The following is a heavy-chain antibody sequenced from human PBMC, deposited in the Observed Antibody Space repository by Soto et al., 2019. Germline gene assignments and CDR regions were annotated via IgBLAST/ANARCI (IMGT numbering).Heavy chain of an antibody. J-gene: IGHJ4*02. Sequence: QVQLVESGGGVVQPGRSLRLSCAASGFTFSSYGMHWVRQAPGKGLEWVAVIWYDGSNKYYADSVKGRFTISRDNSKNTLYLQMNSLRAEDTAVYYCARDPYVDTAMAAPDYWGQGTLVTVSP. CDR2: IWYDGSNK. CDR3: ARDPYVDTAMAAPDY. CDR1: GFTFSSYG. D-gene: IGHD5-18*01. V-gene: IGHV3-33*01.